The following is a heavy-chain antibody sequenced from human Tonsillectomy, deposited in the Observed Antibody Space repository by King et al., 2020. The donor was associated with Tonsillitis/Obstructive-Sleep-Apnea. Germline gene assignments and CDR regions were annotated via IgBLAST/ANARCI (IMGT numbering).Heavy chain of an antibody. CDR3: AKELPAALNYFDY. V-gene: IGHV3-23*04. CDR1: GFTFSSYA. CDR2: ISGGGGST. D-gene: IGHD2-2*01. J-gene: IGHJ4*02. Sequence: VQLVESGGGLAQPGGSLRLSCAASGFTFSSYAMSWVRQAPGKGLEWVSAISGGGGSTHSADSVKGRFTISRDNSKNALYLQMNSLRAEDTAVYYCAKELPAALNYFDYWGQGTLVTVSS.